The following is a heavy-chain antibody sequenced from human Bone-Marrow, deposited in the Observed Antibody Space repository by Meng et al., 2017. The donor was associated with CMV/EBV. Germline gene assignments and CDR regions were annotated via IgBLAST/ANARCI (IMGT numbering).Heavy chain of an antibody. CDR3: AFSNYDFWSGYLPFDY. V-gene: IGHV1-2*02. Sequence: ASVKVSCKTSGHTFSDYYLHWVRQAPGQGLEWMGWVNPNSGGTIYAQKFQGRVTMTRDTSISTAYMELSRLRSDDTAVYYCAFSNYDFWSGYLPFDYWGQGTLVTVSS. J-gene: IGHJ4*02. CDR2: VNPNSGGT. D-gene: IGHD3-3*01. CDR1: GHTFSDYY.